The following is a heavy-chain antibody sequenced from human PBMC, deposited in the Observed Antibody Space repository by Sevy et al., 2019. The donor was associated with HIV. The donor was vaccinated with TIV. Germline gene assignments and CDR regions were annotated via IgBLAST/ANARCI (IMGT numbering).Heavy chain of an antibody. J-gene: IGHJ4*02. CDR3: AKEGPGYNYDSSGSCDY. D-gene: IGHD3-22*01. Sequence: GGSLRLSCAASGFTFNTYAMSWVRQAPGKGLEWVSAISGSAFNIYYADSVKGRLTISRDNSKNTLYLQMNSLRAEDTAVYYCAKEGPGYNYDSSGSCDYWGQGTLVTVSS. CDR1: GFTFNTYA. V-gene: IGHV3-23*01. CDR2: ISGSAFNI.